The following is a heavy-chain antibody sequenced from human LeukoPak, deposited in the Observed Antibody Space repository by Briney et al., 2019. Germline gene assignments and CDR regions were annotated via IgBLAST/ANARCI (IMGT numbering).Heavy chain of an antibody. D-gene: IGHD1-1*01. CDR2: INHSGST. CDR1: GGSFSGYY. V-gene: IGHV4-34*01. J-gene: IGHJ4*02. CDR3: ARRTRRPTSDY. Sequence: SETLSLTCAVYGGSFSGYYWSWIRQPPGKGLEWIGEINHSGSTNYNPSLKSRVTISVDTSKNQFSLKLSSVTAVDTAVYYCARRTRRPTSDYWGQGTLVTVSS.